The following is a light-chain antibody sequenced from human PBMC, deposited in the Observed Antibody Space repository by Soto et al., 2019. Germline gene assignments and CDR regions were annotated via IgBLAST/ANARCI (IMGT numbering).Light chain of an antibody. J-gene: IGKJ1*01. Sequence: NVLTQSPGTLSLSPGQRATLSCRASQSLSGNYLAWYQQKPGQAPRVLIYRASIRATGISDRFSGSGSGTDFTLTISRLEPEDFAVYSCQHYGASPWTFGQGTKVDIK. CDR2: RAS. CDR1: QSLSGNY. CDR3: QHYGASPWT. V-gene: IGKV3-20*01.